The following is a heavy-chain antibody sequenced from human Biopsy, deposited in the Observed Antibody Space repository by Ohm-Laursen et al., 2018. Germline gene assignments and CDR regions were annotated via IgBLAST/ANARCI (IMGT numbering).Heavy chain of an antibody. J-gene: IGHJ3*01. V-gene: IGHV4-4*07. CDR1: GGDINNYY. D-gene: IGHD3-22*01. CDR3: ASVVLGPTNDAFDL. Sequence: SETLSLTCNVSGGDINNYYWSWIRRPAGKGLEWIGRIYPGESTNYNPSLKSRVTMSVDTSKKQLPLRLRSVTAADTAMYYCASVVLGPTNDAFDLWGQGTMVVVSS. CDR2: IYPGEST.